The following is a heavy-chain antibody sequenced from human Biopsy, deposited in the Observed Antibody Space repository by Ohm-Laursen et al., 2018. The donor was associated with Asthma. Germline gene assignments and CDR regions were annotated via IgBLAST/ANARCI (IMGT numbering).Heavy chain of an antibody. V-gene: IGHV3-53*01. CDR1: GFSFSDYY. CDR3: ARGDSSGWSHYYFDY. CDR2: IYSGGTS. Sequence: SLRLSCAASGFSFSDYYMTWMRQVPGKGLEWVSVIYSGGTSHTADSVRGRFTISRDYSKNTLYLQMHSLRAEDTAVYYCARGDSSGWSHYYFDYWGQGTLVTVSS. J-gene: IGHJ4*02. D-gene: IGHD6-19*01.